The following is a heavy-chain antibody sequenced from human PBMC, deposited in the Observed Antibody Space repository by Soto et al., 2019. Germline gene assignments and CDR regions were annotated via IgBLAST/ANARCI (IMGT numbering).Heavy chain of an antibody. Sequence: LRLSCAASGFTFSSYSMNWVRQAPGKGLEWVSYISSSSSTIYYADSVKGRFTISRDNAKNSLYLQMNSLRAEDTAVYYCARDTAYYDFWSGYYSPLDVWGKGTTVTVSS. D-gene: IGHD3-3*01. CDR3: ARDTAYYDFWSGYYSPLDV. V-gene: IGHV3-48*01. CDR2: ISSSSSTI. CDR1: GFTFSSYS. J-gene: IGHJ6*04.